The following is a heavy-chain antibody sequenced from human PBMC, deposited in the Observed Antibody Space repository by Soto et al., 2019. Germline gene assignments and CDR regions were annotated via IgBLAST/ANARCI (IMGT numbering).Heavy chain of an antibody. Sequence: QVQLVQSGAEVKKPGSSVKVSCKASGGTFSSYTISWVRQAPGQGLEWMGRIIPILGIANYAQKFQGRVTITADKSTSTAYLELSSLRSEDTAVYYCAGEGDSSDRWFDPWGQGTLVTVSS. CDR3: AGEGDSSDRWFDP. J-gene: IGHJ5*02. V-gene: IGHV1-69*02. CDR2: IIPILGIA. CDR1: GGTFSSYT. D-gene: IGHD3-22*01.